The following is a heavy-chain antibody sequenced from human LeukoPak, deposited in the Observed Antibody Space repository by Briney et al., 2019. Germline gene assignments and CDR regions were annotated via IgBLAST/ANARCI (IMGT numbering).Heavy chain of an antibody. CDR3: AREMGVIPTANPTVDF. D-gene: IGHD2-2*01. J-gene: IGHJ4*02. CDR2: IEPKSGGT. Sequence: ASVKASCTASGYTFTGHFMHWVRQAPGQGLEWMGWIEPKSGGTHYGHKFQGRVTMNRDTSMSTAYMVLSRVKADDTAVDYCAREMGVIPTANPTVDFWGQGTLGNVFS. V-gene: IGHV1-2*02. CDR1: GYTFTGHF.